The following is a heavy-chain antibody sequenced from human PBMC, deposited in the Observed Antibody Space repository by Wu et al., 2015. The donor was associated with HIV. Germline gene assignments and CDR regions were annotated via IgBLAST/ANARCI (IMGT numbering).Heavy chain of an antibody. D-gene: IGHD3-10*01. J-gene: IGHJ5*01. CDR2: VDPEDGAT. CDR1: GYRFTDYY. Sequence: EVQLVQSGAEVKKPGATVRISCKVSGYRFTDYYIHWVQQAPGKGLEWLGLVDPEDGATIYAEQFQGRVTITADSSTDTAYMELNSLTSEDTAVYYCARVQFDPKYYTYFDLWGQGTLVTVSS. CDR3: ARVQFDPKYYTYFDL. V-gene: IGHV1-69-2*01.